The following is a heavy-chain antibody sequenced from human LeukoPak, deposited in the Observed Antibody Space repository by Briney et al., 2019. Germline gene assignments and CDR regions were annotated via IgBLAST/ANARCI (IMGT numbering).Heavy chain of an antibody. CDR1: GGSFSGYY. V-gene: IGHV4-34*01. D-gene: IGHD3-10*01. CDR3: ARGRYRVLWFGELSDPFDY. CDR2: INHSGST. Sequence: SETLSLTCAVYGGSFSGYYWSWIRQPPGKGLEWIGEINHSGSTNYNPSLKSRVTISVDTSKNQFSLKLSSVTAADTAVYYRARGRYRVLWFGELSDPFDYWGQGTRVTVSS. J-gene: IGHJ4*02.